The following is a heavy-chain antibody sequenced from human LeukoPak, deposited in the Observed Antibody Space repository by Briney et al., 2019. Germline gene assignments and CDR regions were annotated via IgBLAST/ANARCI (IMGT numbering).Heavy chain of an antibody. D-gene: IGHD1-26*01. Sequence: EASVKVSCKASGNTFAGYYVHWVRQAPGQGREWMGWINPNSGGTNYAQKFQGRVTMTRDTSISTAYMELSRLRSDDTAVYYCARERRRDRTLGAIIFDYWGQGTLVTVSS. J-gene: IGHJ4*02. V-gene: IGHV1-2*02. CDR1: GNTFAGYY. CDR3: ARERRRDRTLGAIIFDY. CDR2: INPNSGGT.